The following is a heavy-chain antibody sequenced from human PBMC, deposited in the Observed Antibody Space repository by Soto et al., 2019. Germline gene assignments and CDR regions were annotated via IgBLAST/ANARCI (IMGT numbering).Heavy chain of an antibody. CDR2: IGTAGDT. CDR3: ARQLAYCGGDCYHNYYYYGMDV. D-gene: IGHD2-21*02. J-gene: IGHJ6*02. Sequence: GGSLRLSCAASGFTFSSYDMHWVRQATGKGLEWVSAIGTAGDTYYPGSVKGRFTISRENAKNSLYLQMNSLRAEDTAVYCCARQLAYCGGDCYHNYYYYGMDVWGQGTTVTVSS. V-gene: IGHV3-13*01. CDR1: GFTFSSYD.